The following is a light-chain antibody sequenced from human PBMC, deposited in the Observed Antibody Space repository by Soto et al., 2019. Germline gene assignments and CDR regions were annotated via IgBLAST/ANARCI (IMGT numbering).Light chain of an antibody. CDR1: ETFSSKY. V-gene: IGKV3-20*01. CDR2: DAS. CDR3: QQYVSSPLT. Sequence: EIVLTQSPGTLSLSPGERATLSCRASETFSSKYLAWYRQKPGQAPTLLIYDASTRATGIPDRFSGSGSGTDFPLTISRVESEDFAVYYCQQYVSSPLTFGPGTRVQIK. J-gene: IGKJ1*01.